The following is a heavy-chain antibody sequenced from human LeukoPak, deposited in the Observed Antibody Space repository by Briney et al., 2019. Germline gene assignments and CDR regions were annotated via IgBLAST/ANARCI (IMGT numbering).Heavy chain of an antibody. V-gene: IGHV3-7*03. Sequence: PGGSLTLSCAASGFTFSSHWMSWVRQAPGKGPEWVAHIKPDGSGKYYVDSMEGRFSISRDNAKNSLFLQMSSLRAEDTAVYYCARPSCSGGTCFDYWGHGVLSPSPQ. D-gene: IGHD2-15*01. CDR3: ARPSCSGGTCFDY. J-gene: IGHJ4*01. CDR1: GFTFSSHW. CDR2: IKPDGSGK.